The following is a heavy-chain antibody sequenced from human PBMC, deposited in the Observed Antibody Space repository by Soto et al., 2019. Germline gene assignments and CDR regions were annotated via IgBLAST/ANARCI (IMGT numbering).Heavy chain of an antibody. D-gene: IGHD1-7*01. Sequence: QVQLVQSGTEVKKPGASVKVSCKTSGYTFSSYYIHWVRQATGQGLEWMGIINPNSGNTSYAQKFQGRVTMTRDTSTSTVYMELSSLRSEDTAVYYCARDLASETGTTYWGQGTLVTVSS. J-gene: IGHJ4*02. CDR2: INPNSGNT. V-gene: IGHV1-46*01. CDR1: GYTFSSYY. CDR3: ARDLASETGTTY.